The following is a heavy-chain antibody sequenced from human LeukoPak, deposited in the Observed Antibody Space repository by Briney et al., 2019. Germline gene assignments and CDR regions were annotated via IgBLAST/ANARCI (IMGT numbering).Heavy chain of an antibody. Sequence: GSLRLSCTASGFTFGDYAMSWVRQAPGKGLEWVGFIRSKAYGGTTEYAASVKGRFTISRDDSKSIAYLQMNSLKTEDTAVYYCTRVGSGSYDAFDIWGQGTMVTVSS. V-gene: IGHV3-49*04. J-gene: IGHJ3*02. CDR1: GFTFGDYA. CDR2: IRSKAYGGTT. D-gene: IGHD3-10*01. CDR3: TRVGSGSYDAFDI.